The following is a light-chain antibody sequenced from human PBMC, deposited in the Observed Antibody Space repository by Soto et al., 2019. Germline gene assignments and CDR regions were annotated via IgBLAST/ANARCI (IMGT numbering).Light chain of an antibody. Sequence: EIVRTQSPDTLSVSPGERATLSCRASQSVSNNLAWYQQKLGQAPRLLIYGASTRATGIAARFSGSGSGTEFTLTITSLQSEDFGVYYCQQYNNWRTFGQGTKVDSK. CDR2: GAS. CDR1: QSVSNN. CDR3: QQYNNWRT. J-gene: IGKJ1*01. V-gene: IGKV3-15*01.